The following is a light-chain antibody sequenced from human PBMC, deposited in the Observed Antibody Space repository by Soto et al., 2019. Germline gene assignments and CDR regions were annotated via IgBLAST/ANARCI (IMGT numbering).Light chain of an antibody. V-gene: IGKV1-39*01. CDR3: QRSFSTPLT. J-gene: IGKJ4*01. CDR2: AAS. CDR1: QSISSY. Sequence: DFQMTQSPSSLSASVGDRVTITCRASQSISSYLHWYQQKPGKAPKLLIYAASSFQSGVPSRFSGSGSGTDFTLTISSLQPEDFATYYCQRSFSTPLTFGGGTKVEIK.